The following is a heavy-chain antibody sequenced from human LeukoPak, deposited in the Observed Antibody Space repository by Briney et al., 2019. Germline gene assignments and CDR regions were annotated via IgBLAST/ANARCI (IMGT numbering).Heavy chain of an antibody. D-gene: IGHD2-15*01. CDR1: GFTYSIYG. Sequence: GGSLRLSCAASGFTYSIYGMSWVRQAPGKGLEWVATIKKAGSEIYYVDSVKGRFTISRDNAKNSLFLEMNSLRAEDTAVYYCTREGGGSDIWGQGTLVTVSS. V-gene: IGHV3-7*05. CDR3: TREGGGSDI. CDR2: IKKAGSEI. J-gene: IGHJ4*02.